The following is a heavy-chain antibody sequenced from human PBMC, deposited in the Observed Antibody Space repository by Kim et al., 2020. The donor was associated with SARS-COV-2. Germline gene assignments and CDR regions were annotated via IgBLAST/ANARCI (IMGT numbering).Heavy chain of an antibody. V-gene: IGHV1-24*01. J-gene: IGHJ4*02. Sequence: ASVKVSCKVSGYTLTELSMHWVRQAPGKGLEWMGGFDPEDGETIYAQKFQGRVTMTEDTSTDTAYMELSSLRSEDTAVYYCASSGTYYYDSSGYYCLNYWGQGTLVTVSS. D-gene: IGHD3-22*01. CDR1: GYTLTELS. CDR3: ASSGTYYYDSSGYYCLNY. CDR2: FDPEDGET.